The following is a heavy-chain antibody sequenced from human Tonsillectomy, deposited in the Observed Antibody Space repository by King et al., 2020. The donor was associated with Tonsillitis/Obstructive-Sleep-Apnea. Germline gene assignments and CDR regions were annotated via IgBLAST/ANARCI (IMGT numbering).Heavy chain of an antibody. J-gene: IGHJ6*03. V-gene: IGHV3-21*01. CDR1: GFTFSSYS. D-gene: IGHD2-15*01. CDR3: ARTGCSGASCYLHDYYYYYMDV. Sequence: VQLVESGGGLVKPGGSLRLSCAASGFTFSSYSMNWVRQAPGKGLEWVSSISSSSSYIYYADSVKGRFTISRDNAKNSLYLQMNSLRAEDTAVYYCARTGCSGASCYLHDYYYYYMDVWGKGTTVTVSS. CDR2: ISSSSSYI.